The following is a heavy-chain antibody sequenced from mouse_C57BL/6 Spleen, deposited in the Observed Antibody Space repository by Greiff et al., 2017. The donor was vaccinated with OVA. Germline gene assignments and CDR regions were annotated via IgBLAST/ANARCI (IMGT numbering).Heavy chain of an antibody. J-gene: IGHJ3*01. D-gene: IGHD1-1*01. CDR3: ARSNYYYGSSLFAY. V-gene: IGHV1-26*01. Sequence: VQLQQSGPELVKPGASVKISCKASGYTFTDYYMNWVKQSHGKSLEWIGDINPNNGGTSYNQKFKGKATLTVDKSSSTAYMELRSLTSEDSAVYYCARSNYYYGSSLFAYWGQGTLVTVSA. CDR1: GYTFTDYY. CDR2: INPNNGGT.